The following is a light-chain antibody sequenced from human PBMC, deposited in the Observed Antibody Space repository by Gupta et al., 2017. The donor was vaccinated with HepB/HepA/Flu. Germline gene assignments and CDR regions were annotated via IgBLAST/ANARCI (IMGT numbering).Light chain of an antibody. CDR1: SSNIGSNY. V-gene: IGLV1-47*01. CDR2: RNN. CDR3: AAYDASLSGWV. Sequence: QSVLTQPPSACGTRGQRVTISCSGSSSNIGSNYVYWYQQLPGTAPKLLIYRNNQRPSGVPDLFSGSKSGTSASLTISVLRAEDEADYYCAAYDASLSGWVFGSGTKLTVL. J-gene: IGLJ3*02.